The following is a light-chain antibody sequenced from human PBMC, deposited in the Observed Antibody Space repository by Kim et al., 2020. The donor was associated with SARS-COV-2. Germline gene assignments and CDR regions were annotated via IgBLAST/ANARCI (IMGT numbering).Light chain of an antibody. CDR3: NYYGTSFLT. V-gene: IGKV3-20*01. Sequence: EVLLTQSPGTLSLSPGEGATLSCRASQSIISTYLAWFQQKPGQAPRLLMYGASYRATDIPDRFSGSASGTIFTLTISRLEPEDSAVYYCNYYGTSFLTFGGVNKVDIK. CDR1: QSIISTY. CDR2: GAS. J-gene: IGKJ4*01.